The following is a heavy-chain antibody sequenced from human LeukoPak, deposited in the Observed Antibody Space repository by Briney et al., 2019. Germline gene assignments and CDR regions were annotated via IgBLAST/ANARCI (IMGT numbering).Heavy chain of an antibody. CDR2: TNEDGTEE. Sequence: PGGSLRLSCGASGFRFNSYWMSWVRQIPGKGLEWVANTNEDGTEEYYVDSVKGRFTISRDNAKNSLFLQMNSLRAEDTAMYYCARLTGTARFDPWGQGTLVTVSS. D-gene: IGHD1-7*01. CDR1: GFRFNSYW. J-gene: IGHJ5*02. V-gene: IGHV3-7*01. CDR3: ARLTGTARFDP.